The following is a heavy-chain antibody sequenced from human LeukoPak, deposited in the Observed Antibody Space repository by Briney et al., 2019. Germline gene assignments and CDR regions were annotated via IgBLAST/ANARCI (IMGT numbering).Heavy chain of an antibody. Sequence: SQTLSLTCTVSGGSISSGGYYWSWLRQHPGKGLEWIGYIYYSGSTYYNPSLKSRVTISVDTSKNQFSLKLSSVTAADTAVYYCARDTAGTTVFDYWGQGTLVTVSS. J-gene: IGHJ4*02. CDR1: GGSISSGGYY. V-gene: IGHV4-31*03. D-gene: IGHD1-1*01. CDR2: IYYSGST. CDR3: ARDTAGTTVFDY.